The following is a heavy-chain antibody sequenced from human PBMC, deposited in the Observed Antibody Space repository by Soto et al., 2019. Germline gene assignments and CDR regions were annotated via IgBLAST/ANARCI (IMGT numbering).Heavy chain of an antibody. CDR2: IIPIFGTA. D-gene: IGHD6-6*01. CDR3: ALICGSSSRRFYYYGMDV. J-gene: IGHJ6*02. V-gene: IGHV1-69*01. Sequence: QVQLVQSWAEVKTPGSSVKVSCKASGGTFTSYAISWVRQAPGQGLEWMGGIIPIFGTANYAQKFQRKVTITADESTSTASMELSSLRSEDTAVYYCALICGSSSRRFYYYGMDVWGQGPTVTVSS. CDR1: GGTFTSYA.